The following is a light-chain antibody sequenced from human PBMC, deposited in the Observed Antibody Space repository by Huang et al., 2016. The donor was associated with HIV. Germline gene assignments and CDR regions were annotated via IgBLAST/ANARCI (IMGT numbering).Light chain of an antibody. CDR1: QSVSSN. J-gene: IGKJ5*01. V-gene: IGKV3-15*01. CDR2: GTS. CDR3: QQCNNWPPRIT. Sequence: EIVMTQSPATLSASPGERATLSCRASQSVSSNLAWYQQKPGQAPRLLIYGTSTRATGIPARFSGSGSETEFTLTISSLQSEDVAVYYCQQCNNWPPRITFGQGTRLEIK.